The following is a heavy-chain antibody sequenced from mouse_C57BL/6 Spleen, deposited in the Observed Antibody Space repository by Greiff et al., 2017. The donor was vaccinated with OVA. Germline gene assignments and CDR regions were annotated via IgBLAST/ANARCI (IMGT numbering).Heavy chain of an antibody. D-gene: IGHD2-3*01. CDR2: IYPGDGDT. J-gene: IGHJ4*01. CDR1: GYAFSSYW. CDR3: ARGLDGYSYYAMDY. Sequence: QVQLQQSGAELVKPGASVKISCKASGYAFSSYWMNWVKQRPGKGLEWIGQIYPGDGDTNYNGKFKGKATLTSDKSSSTAYMQLSSLTSEDSAVYFCARGLDGYSYYAMDYWGQGTSVTVSS. V-gene: IGHV1-80*01.